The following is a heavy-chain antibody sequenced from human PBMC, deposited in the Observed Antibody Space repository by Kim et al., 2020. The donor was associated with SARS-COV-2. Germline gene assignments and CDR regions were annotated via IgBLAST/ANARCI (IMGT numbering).Heavy chain of an antibody. CDR3: ARERLITIFGVVINDAFDI. V-gene: IGHV3-11*05. CDR2: ISSSSYT. CDR1: GFTFSDYY. D-gene: IGHD3-3*01. Sequence: GGSLRLSCAASGFTFSDYYMSWIRQAPGKGLEWVSYISSSSYTKYADSAKGRFTISRDNAKNSLYLQMNSLRAEDTAVYYCARERLITIFGVVINDAFDIWGQGTMVTVSS. J-gene: IGHJ3*02.